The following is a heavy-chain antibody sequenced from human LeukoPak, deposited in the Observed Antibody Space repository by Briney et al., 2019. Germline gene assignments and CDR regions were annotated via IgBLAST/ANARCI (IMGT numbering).Heavy chain of an antibody. V-gene: IGHV4-30-2*01. CDR2: IYQSGST. J-gene: IGHJ4*02. D-gene: IGHD3-10*01. CDR3: ARRRGPYGSGSYPFDY. Sequence: PLQTLSLTCAVSVGSLSSGGYSWRWIRQPPGKGLEGIGYIYQSGSTYYNPSLKSRVTISVDRSKNQFSLKLSSVTAADTAVYYCARRRGPYGSGSYPFDYWGQGTLVTVSS. CDR1: VGSLSSGGYS.